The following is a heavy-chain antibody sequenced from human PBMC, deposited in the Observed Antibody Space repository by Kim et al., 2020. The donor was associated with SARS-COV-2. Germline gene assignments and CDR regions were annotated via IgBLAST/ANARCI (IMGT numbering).Heavy chain of an antibody. D-gene: IGHD6-19*01. CDR3: ARELGGPHSGWDFDY. CDR1: GGTFSSYA. V-gene: IGHV1-69*13. CDR2: IIPIFGTA. Sequence: SVKVSCKASGGTFSSYAISWVRQAPGQGLEWMGGIIPIFGTANYAQKFQGRVTITADESTSTAYMELSSLGSEDTAVYYCARELGGPHSGWDFDYWGQGTLVTVSS. J-gene: IGHJ4*02.